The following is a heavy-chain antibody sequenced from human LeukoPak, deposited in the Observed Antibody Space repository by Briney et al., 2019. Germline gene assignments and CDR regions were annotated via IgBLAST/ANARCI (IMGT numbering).Heavy chain of an antibody. CDR3: ASTRPKVGQTGGFDY. Sequence: PSETLSLTCTVSGGSISSYYWSWIRQPAGKGLEWIGRIYTSGSTNYNPSLKSRVTMSVDTSKNQFSLKLSSVTAADTAVYYCASTRPKVGQTGGFDYWGQGTLVTVSS. CDR2: IYTSGST. J-gene: IGHJ4*02. D-gene: IGHD2-8*02. V-gene: IGHV4-4*07. CDR1: GGSISSYY.